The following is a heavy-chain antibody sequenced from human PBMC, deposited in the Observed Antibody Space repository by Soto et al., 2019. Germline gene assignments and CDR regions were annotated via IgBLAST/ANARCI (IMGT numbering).Heavy chain of an antibody. CDR3: XXXVXWSRYFDY. Sequence: QVQLVESGGGVVQPGRSLRLSCAASGFIFSNYVMYWVRQAPGKGLEWVAFMSYDGTTKSYADSVKGRFTISRDNSQXTXXLQMNSLRPEXTGVXXXXXXVXWSRYFDYWGQGTLVTVSS. V-gene: IGHV3-30-3*01. CDR1: GFIFSNYV. D-gene: IGHD3-10*01. J-gene: IGHJ4*02. CDR2: MSYDGTTK.